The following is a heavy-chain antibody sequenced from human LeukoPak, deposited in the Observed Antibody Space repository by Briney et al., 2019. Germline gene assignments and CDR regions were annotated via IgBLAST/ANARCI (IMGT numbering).Heavy chain of an antibody. CDR2: INQDGTET. CDR1: GFTFSSYE. V-gene: IGHV3-7*01. J-gene: IGHJ4*02. Sequence: GGSLRLSCAASGFTFSSYEMNWVRQAPGRGLEWVANINQDGTETYYVDSGRGRFTISRDNAKNSLYLQLNTVRAEDTAVYYCARDSKSVPSSTSCSFFDSWGQGSLVTVSS. D-gene: IGHD2-2*01. CDR3: ARDSKSVPSSTSCSFFDS.